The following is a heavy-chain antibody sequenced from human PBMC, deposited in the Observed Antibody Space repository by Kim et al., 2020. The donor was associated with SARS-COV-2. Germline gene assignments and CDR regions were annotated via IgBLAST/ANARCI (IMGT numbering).Heavy chain of an antibody. Sequence: GGSLRLSCAASGFTFSSYAMHWVRQAPGKGLEWVAVISYDGSNKYYADSVKGRFTISRDNSKNTLYLQMNSLRAEDTAVYYCAREGPRGELRWTEDAFDIWGQGTMVTVSS. CDR2: ISYDGSNK. D-gene: IGHD4-17*01. J-gene: IGHJ3*02. V-gene: IGHV3-30-3*01. CDR1: GFTFSSYA. CDR3: AREGPRGELRWTEDAFDI.